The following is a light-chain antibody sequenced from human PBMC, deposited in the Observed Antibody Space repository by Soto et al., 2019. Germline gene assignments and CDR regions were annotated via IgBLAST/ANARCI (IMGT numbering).Light chain of an antibody. CDR3: ASWEDSLNGFVV. CDR2: SNN. V-gene: IGLV1-44*01. J-gene: IGLJ2*01. Sequence: QSVLTQPPSASGTPGQRVTISCSGSSSNIGSKPVNWYQQLPGMAPKLLIYSNNQRPSGVPDRFSGSKSGTSASLAISGLQSEDEADYYCASWEDSLNGFVVFGGGTKLNVL. CDR1: SSNIGSKP.